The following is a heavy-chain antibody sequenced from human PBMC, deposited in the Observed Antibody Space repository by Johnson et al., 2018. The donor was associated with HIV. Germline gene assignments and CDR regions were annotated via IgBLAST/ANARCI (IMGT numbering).Heavy chain of an antibody. Sequence: MLLVESGGGLVQPGGSLRLSCAASGFNFGDYGMSWVRQAPGKGLEWVSGINWNGGSTGYADSVKGRFTISRDTSKNTVYLQMNSLRAEDTAVYYCAREGTVSYGGAFDIWGQGTMVTVSS. V-gene: IGHV3-20*04. J-gene: IGHJ3*02. CDR2: INWNGGST. CDR3: AREGTVSYGGAFDI. CDR1: GFNFGDYG. D-gene: IGHD4-17*01.